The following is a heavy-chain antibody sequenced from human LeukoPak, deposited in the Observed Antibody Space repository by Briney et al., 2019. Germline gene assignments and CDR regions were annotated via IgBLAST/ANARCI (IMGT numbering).Heavy chain of an antibody. CDR3: TRGAGWLIDY. CDR1: DDSISDYY. J-gene: IGHJ4*02. CDR2: FHNSGTS. D-gene: IGHD3-16*01. V-gene: IGHV4-59*01. Sequence: ASETLSLTCTVSDDSISDYYRGWIRQPPGKGLEWTGYFHNSGTSTYNPSLKSRVTISADTSKNQFSLKLNSLTTADTAVYYCTRGAGWLIDYWGQGILVTVSS.